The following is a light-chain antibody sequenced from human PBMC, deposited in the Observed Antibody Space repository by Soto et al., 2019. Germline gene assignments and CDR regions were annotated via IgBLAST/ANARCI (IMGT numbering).Light chain of an antibody. CDR2: GAS. CDR1: QSVSSSY. J-gene: IGKJ2*01. Sequence: EIVLTQSPGTLSLSPGERATLSCRASQSVSSSYLAWYQQKPGQAPRLLIYGASSRATGIPDRFSGSGSGTYFPITISRVHPEYFALYYCQQYGSSSTFGQGTKLEIK. CDR3: QQYGSSST. V-gene: IGKV3-20*01.